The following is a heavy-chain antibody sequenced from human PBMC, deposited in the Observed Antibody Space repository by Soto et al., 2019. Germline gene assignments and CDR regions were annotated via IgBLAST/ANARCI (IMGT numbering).Heavy chain of an antibody. CDR3: ARVGSSSTRNYYYYMDV. Sequence: PSETLSLTCAVYGGSFSGYYWSWIRQPPGKGLEWIGEINHSGSTNYNPSLKSRVTISVDTSKNQFSLKLSSVTAADTAVYYCARVGSSSTRNYYYYMDVWGKGTTVTVS. CDR2: INHSGST. J-gene: IGHJ6*03. D-gene: IGHD6-6*01. CDR1: GGSFSGYY. V-gene: IGHV4-34*01.